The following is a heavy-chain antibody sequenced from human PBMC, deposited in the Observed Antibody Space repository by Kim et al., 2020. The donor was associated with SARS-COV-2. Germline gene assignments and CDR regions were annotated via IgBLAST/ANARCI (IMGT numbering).Heavy chain of an antibody. V-gene: IGHV4-59*08. CDR1: GGSLNNYY. CDR2: IHATGFT. J-gene: IGHJ5*02. D-gene: IGHD3-16*01. Sequence: SETLSLTCTVSGGSLNNYYWSWIRQPPGKGLEWIGYIHATGFTTYNPSLNSRVTISIDLSKKQFSLKLSSVTAADTALSNCSRHPGDGWFDPWGKGILV. CDR3: SRHPGDGWFDP.